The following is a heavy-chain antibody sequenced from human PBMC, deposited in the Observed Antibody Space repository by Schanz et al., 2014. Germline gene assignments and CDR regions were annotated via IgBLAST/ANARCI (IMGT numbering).Heavy chain of an antibody. V-gene: IGHV3-30*02. J-gene: IGHJ4*02. CDR1: GLTFSNYG. D-gene: IGHD6-13*01. CDR3: VVEKSSWYHVYSFEH. Sequence: QVQLVESGGGVVQPGGSLRLSCAASGLTFSNYGMHWVRQAPGKGLEWVAFIRYNGSNRKYADSVKGRFTISRDNSENTLFLQMDSLRAEDTAFYYCVVEKSSWYHVYSFEHWGQGSLITVSS. CDR2: IRYNGSNR.